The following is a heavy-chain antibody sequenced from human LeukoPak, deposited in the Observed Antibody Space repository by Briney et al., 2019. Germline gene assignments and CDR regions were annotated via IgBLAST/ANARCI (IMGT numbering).Heavy chain of an antibody. V-gene: IGHV4-34*01. J-gene: IGHJ3*02. CDR3: ARHGVAVAGQRGPSDAFDI. Sequence: PGGSLRLSCAASGFTFSSYAMSWIRQPPGKGLEWIGEINHSGSTNYNPSLKSRVTISVDTSKNQFSLKLSSVTAADTAVYYCARHGVAVAGQRGPSDAFDIWGQGTMVTVSS. CDR2: INHSGST. CDR1: GFTFSSYA. D-gene: IGHD6-19*01.